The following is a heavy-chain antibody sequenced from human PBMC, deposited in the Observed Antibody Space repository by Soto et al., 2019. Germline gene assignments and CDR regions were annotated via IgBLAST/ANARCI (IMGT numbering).Heavy chain of an antibody. V-gene: IGHV1-3*01. D-gene: IGHD2-15*01. CDR3: ARDLGGWPDY. CDR2: INAGNGNT. J-gene: IGHJ4*02. CDR1: GYNFTSYA. Sequence: ASVKVSWKAAGYNFTSYAMHWVRQAPGQRLEWMGWINAGNGNTKYSQKFQGRVTITRDTSASTAYMELSSLRSEDTAVYYCARDLGGWPDYWGQGTLVTVSS.